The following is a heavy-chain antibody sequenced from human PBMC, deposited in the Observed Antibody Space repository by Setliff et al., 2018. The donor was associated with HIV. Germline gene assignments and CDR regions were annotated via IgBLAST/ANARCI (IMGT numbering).Heavy chain of an antibody. V-gene: IGHV3-33*01. CDR2: LWFDGIRK. J-gene: IGHJ4*02. CDR1: GFTLRSYG. Sequence: PGGSLRLSCAVSGFTLRSYGIHWVRQAPGKGLEWVTVLWFDGIRKYYADSVKGRFTISRDDSKNTVYLQMNRLRAEDTAVYYCVRGPQFRPHWGQGTPVTVSS. CDR3: VRGPQFRPH.